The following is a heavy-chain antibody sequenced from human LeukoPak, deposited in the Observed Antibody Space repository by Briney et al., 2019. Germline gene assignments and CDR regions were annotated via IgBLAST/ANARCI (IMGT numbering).Heavy chain of an antibody. CDR1: GYTFTGYY. CDR2: INPNSGGT. V-gene: IGHV1-2*02. J-gene: IGHJ4*02. Sequence: ASVKVSCKASGYTFTGYYMHWVRQAPGQGLEWMGWINPNSGGTNYAQKFQGRVTMTRDTSISTAYMELSSLRSEDTAVYYCARDGSGYYDILTGYVYWGQGTLVTVSS. D-gene: IGHD3-9*01. CDR3: ARDGSGYYDILTGYVY.